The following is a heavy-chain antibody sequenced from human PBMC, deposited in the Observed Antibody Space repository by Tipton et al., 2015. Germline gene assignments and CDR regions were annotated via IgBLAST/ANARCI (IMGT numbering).Heavy chain of an antibody. CDR3: SKPAARYCSDGSCYSGAFDI. CDR2: ISDDGDTT. D-gene: IGHD2-15*01. CDR1: GFTFTTYA. Sequence: SLRLSCTASGFTFTTYAMNWVRQAPGKGLEWVSIISDDGDTTYYADSVRGRFTISRDNSQNTLYLQMNSLRADVTAVYYCSKPAARYCSDGSCYSGAFDIWGQGAMVTVSS. J-gene: IGHJ3*02. V-gene: IGHV3-23*01.